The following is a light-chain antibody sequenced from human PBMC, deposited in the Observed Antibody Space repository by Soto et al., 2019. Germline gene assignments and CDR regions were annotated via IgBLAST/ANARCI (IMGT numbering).Light chain of an antibody. CDR2: GAS. CDR3: QQYNNWPPLT. J-gene: IGKJ4*01. CDR1: QSVSSN. Sequence: EIVMMQSPATLSVSPGERATLSCRASQSVSSNLAWYQQKPGQAPRLLIYGASTRATGIPARFSGSGSGTEFTLTISSLQSEDFAVYHCQQYNNWPPLTFGGGTKVEIK. V-gene: IGKV3-15*01.